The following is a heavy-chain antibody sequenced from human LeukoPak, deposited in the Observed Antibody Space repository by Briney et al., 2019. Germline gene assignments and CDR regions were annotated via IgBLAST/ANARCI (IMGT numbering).Heavy chain of an antibody. V-gene: IGHV3-23*01. CDR3: AKDDPDLGYYYDSSGLDY. CDR1: GIAFSSYA. D-gene: IGHD3-22*01. J-gene: IGHJ4*02. Sequence: GGSPRHSCAASGIAFSSYAMRWGRQAAGKGLEWVSAIISSGSSTYYADSVKGRFTISRDNSKNTLYLQMNSLRAEDTAVYYCAKDDPDLGYYYDSSGLDYWGQGTLVTVSS. CDR2: IISSGSST.